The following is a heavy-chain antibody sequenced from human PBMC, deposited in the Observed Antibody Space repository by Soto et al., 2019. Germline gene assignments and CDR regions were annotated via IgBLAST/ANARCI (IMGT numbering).Heavy chain of an antibody. J-gene: IGHJ4*02. D-gene: IGHD3-22*01. CDR1: GYTFTSYG. Sequence: ASVKVSCKASGYTFTSYGISWVRQAPGQGLEWMGWISAYNGNTNYAQKLQGRVTMTTDTSTSTAYMELRSLRSDDTAVYYCARDLYYYDSSGYYSPIAYWGKGTLVTVSS. CDR3: ARDLYYYDSSGYYSPIAY. CDR2: ISAYNGNT. V-gene: IGHV1-18*01.